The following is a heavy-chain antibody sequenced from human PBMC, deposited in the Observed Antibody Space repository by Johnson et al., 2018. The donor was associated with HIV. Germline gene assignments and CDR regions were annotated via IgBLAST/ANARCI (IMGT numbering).Heavy chain of an antibody. D-gene: IGHD6-19*01. J-gene: IGHJ3*02. V-gene: IGHV3-30*02. CDR1: GFTLNNYG. CDR2: IPYDANTK. CDR3: AKVFKVRVAGAFDI. Sequence: QVTLVESGGGVVQPGGSLRLSCAASGFTLNNYGMHGVRQAPGRGLEWVTSIPYDANTKYYADSVKGRFTISRDNSKNTLYLQMNSLRAEDTALYYCAKVFKVRVAGAFDIWGQGTMVIVSS.